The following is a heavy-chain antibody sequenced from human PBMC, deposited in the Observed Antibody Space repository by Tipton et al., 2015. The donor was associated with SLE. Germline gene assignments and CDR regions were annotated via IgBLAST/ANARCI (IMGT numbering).Heavy chain of an antibody. Sequence: LRLSCTVSGGSISSSSYYWSWIRQPPGKGLEWIGYIYYSGSTNYNPSLKSRVTISVDTSKNQFSLRLTSVTAADTAVYYCTKRGDSWLWGQGTLVTVSS. D-gene: IGHD6-19*01. J-gene: IGHJ1*01. CDR1: GGSISSSSYY. CDR2: IYYSGST. CDR3: TKRGDSWL. V-gene: IGHV4-61*05.